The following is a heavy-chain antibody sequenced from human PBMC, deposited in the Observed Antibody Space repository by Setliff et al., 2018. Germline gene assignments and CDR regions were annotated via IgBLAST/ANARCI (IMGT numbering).Heavy chain of an antibody. CDR2: INHSGGT. J-gene: IGHJ4*02. CDR3: ARDRYYGSGSYYNYFDK. D-gene: IGHD3-10*01. CDR1: GGSFSDYY. V-gene: IGHV4-34*01. Sequence: SETLSLTCGASGGSFSDYYWSWIRQTPGKGLEWIGEINHSGGTSYNPSLKSRVTISVDTSKNQFSLNLSSVTAADTAVYYCARDRYYGSGSYYNYFDKWGQGSLVTVSS.